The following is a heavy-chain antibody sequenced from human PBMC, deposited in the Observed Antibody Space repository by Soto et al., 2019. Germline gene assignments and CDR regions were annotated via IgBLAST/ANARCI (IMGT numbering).Heavy chain of an antibody. D-gene: IGHD3-10*01. Sequence: QVQLVESGGGVVQPGRSLRLSCAASGFTFSTYGMHWVRQAPGKGLEWVAVISYDGGDKYYADSVKGRFTISRDNSKNTLYLQMNSLRTEDTAVYYCAKLFYYSSGSTDYWGQGTLVTVSS. CDR2: ISYDGGDK. V-gene: IGHV3-30*18. CDR1: GFTFSTYG. CDR3: AKLFYYSSGSTDY. J-gene: IGHJ4*02.